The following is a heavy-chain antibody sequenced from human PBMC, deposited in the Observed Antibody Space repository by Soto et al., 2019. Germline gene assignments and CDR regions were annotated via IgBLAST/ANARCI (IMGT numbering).Heavy chain of an antibody. CDR3: ARADYIWGSYRPNDDY. V-gene: IGHV1-3*01. J-gene: IGHJ4*02. CDR2: INAGNGNT. Sequence: ASVKVSFKASGYTFTSYAMHWVRQAPGQRLEWMGWINAGNGNTKYSQKFQGRVTITRDTSASTAYMELSSLRSEDTAVYYCARADYIWGSYRPNDDYWGQGTLVTVSS. CDR1: GYTFTSYA. D-gene: IGHD3-16*02.